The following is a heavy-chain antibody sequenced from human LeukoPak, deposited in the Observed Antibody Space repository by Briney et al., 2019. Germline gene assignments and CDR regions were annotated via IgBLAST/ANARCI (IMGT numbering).Heavy chain of an antibody. Sequence: ASVKVSCKASGYTFTGYYIHWVRQAPGQGLEWMGWINPNSGGTNYAQKFQGRVTMTRDTSISTAYMELSRLRSDDTAVYYCARGVVVAANGFDYMDVWGKGTTVTVSS. D-gene: IGHD2-15*01. CDR1: GYTFTGYY. CDR2: INPNSGGT. V-gene: IGHV1-2*02. J-gene: IGHJ6*03. CDR3: ARGVVVAANGFDYMDV.